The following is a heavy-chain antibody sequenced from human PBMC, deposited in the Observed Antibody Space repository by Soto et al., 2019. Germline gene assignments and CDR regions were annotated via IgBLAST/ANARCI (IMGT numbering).Heavy chain of an antibody. D-gene: IGHD1-26*01. Sequence: PGGSLRLSCAASGFTFNNYALNWVRQAPGKGLEWVSSISGTGGSTFYAGSAKGRFTISRDNSKNTLFLQMTSLRAEDTAVYYCGKGNSKWETGDAFDIWGQGTMVTVSS. J-gene: IGHJ3*02. CDR2: ISGTGGST. CDR1: GFTFNNYA. CDR3: GKGNSKWETGDAFDI. V-gene: IGHV3-23*01.